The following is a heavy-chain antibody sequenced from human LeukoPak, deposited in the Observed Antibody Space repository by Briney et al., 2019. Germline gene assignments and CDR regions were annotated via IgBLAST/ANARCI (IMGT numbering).Heavy chain of an antibody. J-gene: IGHJ3*02. CDR1: GGSISSGDYY. D-gene: IGHD3-16*01. CDR2: IYYSGST. CDR3: AITKEGRLVPADAFDI. Sequence: RPSETLSLTCTVSGGSISSGDYYWSWIRQPPGKGLEWIGYIYYSGSTYYNPSLKSRVTISVDTSKNQFSLKLSSVTAADTAVYYCAITKEGRLVPADAFDIWGQGTMVTVSS. V-gene: IGHV4-30-4*01.